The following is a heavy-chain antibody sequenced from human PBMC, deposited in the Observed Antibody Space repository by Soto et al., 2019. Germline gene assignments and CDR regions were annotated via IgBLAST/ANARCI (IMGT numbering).Heavy chain of an antibody. J-gene: IGHJ4*01. CDR3: ARVHVMVVAGSTFDY. CDR2: IYHGGTT. D-gene: IGHD6-19*01. Sequence: SENLSLTCNVSGYSISSGSSWAWIRQPPGKGPEWIASIYHGGTTCYNPSLKSRITISVDTSNNQFSLKLTSVTAADTAVYYCARVHVMVVAGSTFDYWGHGTLVTVS. V-gene: IGHV4-38-2*02. CDR1: GYSISSGSS.